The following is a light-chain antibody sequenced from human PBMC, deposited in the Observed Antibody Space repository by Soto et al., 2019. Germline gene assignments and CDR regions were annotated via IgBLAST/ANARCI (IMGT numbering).Light chain of an antibody. CDR2: GAS. CDR3: QHYGSSPPYT. J-gene: IGKJ2*01. V-gene: IGKV3-20*01. CDR1: QSVNSRY. Sequence: EIVLTQSPGTLSLSPGERATLSCRASQSVNSRYLAWYQQKPGQAPRLLIYGASTRATGIPDTFSGSGSGTDFTLTIRRLEPEDFAVYYCQHYGSSPPYTFGQGTKLEIK.